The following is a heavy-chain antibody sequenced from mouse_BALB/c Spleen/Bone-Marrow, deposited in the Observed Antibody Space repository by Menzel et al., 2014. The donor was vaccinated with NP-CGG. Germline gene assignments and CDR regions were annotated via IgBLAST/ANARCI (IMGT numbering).Heavy chain of an antibody. CDR3: TRDGKGNYDYAMDY. V-gene: IGHV5-6-4*01. Sequence: VLLVAFLFFFVKFVGSLKLSCAASGFTFSSYTMSWVRQTPEKRLEWVATISSGGSYTYYPDSVKGRFTISRDNAKNTLYLQMSSLKSEDTAMYYCTRDGKGNYDYAMDYWGQGTSVTVSS. CDR1: GFTFSSYT. CDR2: ISSGGSYT. J-gene: IGHJ4*01. D-gene: IGHD2-1*01.